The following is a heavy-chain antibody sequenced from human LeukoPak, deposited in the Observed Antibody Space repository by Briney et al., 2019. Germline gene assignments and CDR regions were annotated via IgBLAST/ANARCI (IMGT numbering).Heavy chain of an antibody. V-gene: IGHV1-46*01. J-gene: IGHJ3*02. CDR1: GYTFTSYY. CDR3: ARVSEMATISGAFDI. D-gene: IGHD5-24*01. CDR2: INPSGGST. Sequence: ASVKVSCKASGYTFTSYYMRWVRQAPGQGLEWMGIINPSGGSTSYAQKFQGRVTMTRDTSTSTVYMELSSLRSEDTAVYYCARVSEMATISGAFDIWGQGTMVTVSS.